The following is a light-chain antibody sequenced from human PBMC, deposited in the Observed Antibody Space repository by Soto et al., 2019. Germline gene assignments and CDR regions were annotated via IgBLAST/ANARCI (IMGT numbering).Light chain of an antibody. V-gene: IGLV2-14*01. CDR2: DVS. CDR1: SSDVGGYNY. Sequence: QSALTQPASVSGSPGQSITISCTGTSSDVGGYNYVSWYQQHPGKAPKLMLYDVSNRSSGVSNRYAGSRSVNTASLIIAGLQTEDEADYYCSSYTVSSTVIFGGGTKLTVL. CDR3: SSYTVSSTVI. J-gene: IGLJ2*01.